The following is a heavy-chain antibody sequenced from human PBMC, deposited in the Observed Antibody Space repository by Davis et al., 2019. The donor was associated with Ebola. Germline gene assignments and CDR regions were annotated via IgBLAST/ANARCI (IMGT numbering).Heavy chain of an antibody. J-gene: IGHJ4*02. CDR2: IDASSSYI. D-gene: IGHD3-3*01. Sequence: PGGSLRLSCAASGFSFSSYTMNWVRQAPGKGLEWVSAIDASSSYIYYADAVRGQFTISRDNDRNSVYLQMNNLRVEDTAVYYCARWGLRGNFDSWSGSDYYFDYWGQGTLVIVSS. CDR3: ARWGLRGNFDSWSGSDYYFDY. CDR1: GFSFSSYT. V-gene: IGHV3-21*06.